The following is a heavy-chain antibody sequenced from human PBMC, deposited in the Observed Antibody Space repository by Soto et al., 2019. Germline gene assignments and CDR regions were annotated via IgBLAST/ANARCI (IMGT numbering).Heavy chain of an antibody. CDR3: ARGRTESGIPIDY. V-gene: IGHV3-64*01. CDR1: GFTFSSYA. CDR2: ISSNGGST. J-gene: IGHJ4*02. Sequence: EVQLVESGGGLVQPGGSLRLSCAASGFTFSSYAMHWVRQAPGKGLEYVSAISSNGGSTYYANSVKGRFTISRDNSKNTLYLQMGSLRAEDMAVYYCARGRTESGIPIDYWGQGTLVTVSS.